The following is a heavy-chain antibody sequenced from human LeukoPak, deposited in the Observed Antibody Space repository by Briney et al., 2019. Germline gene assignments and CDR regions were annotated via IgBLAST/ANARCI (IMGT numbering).Heavy chain of an antibody. CDR3: ARDMAAAGDY. V-gene: IGHV3-48*03. CDR2: ITRSGSTT. Sequence: GGSLRLSCAASGFTFSLYEMTWVRQAPGKGLEWVSYITRSGSTTYYADSVRGRFTISRDNAKNSLYLQMNSLTTEDTAVYYCARDMAAAGDYWGQGTLVTVSS. D-gene: IGHD6-13*01. J-gene: IGHJ4*02. CDR1: GFTFSLYE.